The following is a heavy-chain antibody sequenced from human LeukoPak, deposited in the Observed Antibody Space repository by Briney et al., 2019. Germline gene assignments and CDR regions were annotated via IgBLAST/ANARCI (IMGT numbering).Heavy chain of an antibody. D-gene: IGHD3-9*01. Sequence: QASETLSLTCAVSLGSLNSYFWTWLRQPAGKGLEWIGRVSDTGRAYYTPSLESRVTISLDTSKNQFSLKVTSVTAADTAVYYCARGKEMTRTSGYYSFDFWGQGTLVSVSS. CDR2: VSDTGRA. CDR3: ARGKEMTRTSGYYSFDF. V-gene: IGHV4-4*07. J-gene: IGHJ4*02. CDR1: LGSLNSYF.